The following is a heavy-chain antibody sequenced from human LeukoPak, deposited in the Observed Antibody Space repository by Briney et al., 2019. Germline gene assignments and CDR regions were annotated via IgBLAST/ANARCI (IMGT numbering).Heavy chain of an antibody. V-gene: IGHV3-48*04. J-gene: IGHJ4*02. D-gene: IGHD6-13*01. Sequence: GGSLRLSCAASGFIFSTYSMNWVRQAPGKGLEWVSYISGTTSTTYYADSVKGRFTISRDNADNSLYPQMNSLRAEDTAVYYCARGGRGSSWFDNWGQGTLVTVSS. CDR2: ISGTTSTT. CDR3: ARGGRGSSWFDN. CDR1: GFIFSTYS.